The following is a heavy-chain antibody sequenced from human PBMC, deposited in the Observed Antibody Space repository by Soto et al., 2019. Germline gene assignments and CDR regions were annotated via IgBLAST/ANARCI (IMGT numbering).Heavy chain of an antibody. V-gene: IGHV4-31*03. J-gene: IGHJ4*02. D-gene: IGHD2-2*01. Sequence: QVQLQESGPGLVKPSQTLSLTCTVSGGSISSGGYYWSWIRQHAVKGLEWIGYIYYSGSTYYNPSLKSRVTISVDTSKNQFSLKLNSVTAADTAVYYCARSSTSAIYFDYWGQGTLVTVSS. CDR1: GGSISSGGYY. CDR3: ARSSTSAIYFDY. CDR2: IYYSGST.